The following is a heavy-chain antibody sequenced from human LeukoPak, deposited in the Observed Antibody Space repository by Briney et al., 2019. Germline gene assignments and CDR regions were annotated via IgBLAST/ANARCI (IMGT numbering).Heavy chain of an antibody. CDR2: FSAGGNRT. V-gene: IGHV3-23*01. D-gene: IGHD3-10*01. Sequence: PGGSLRLSCAASGFTFRDYAMTWVRQAPGKGPEWVSTFSAGGNRTYYADSVKGRFIITGDNSKSTLYLQMNSLRAEDTAVYYCAKVLSKIYIYGPFDYWGQGSLVTVSS. CDR1: GFTFRDYA. J-gene: IGHJ4*02. CDR3: AKVLSKIYIYGPFDY.